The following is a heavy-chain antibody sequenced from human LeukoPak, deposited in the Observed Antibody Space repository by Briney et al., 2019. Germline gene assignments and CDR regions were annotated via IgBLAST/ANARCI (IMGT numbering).Heavy chain of an antibody. D-gene: IGHD6-6*01. V-gene: IGHV4-34*01. CDR1: GGSFSGYY. CDR2: INHSGST. Sequence: SETLSLTCAVYGGSFSGYYWSWIRQPPGKGLEWIGEINHSGSTNYNPSLKSRVTISVDTSKNQFSLKLSSVTAADTAVYYCARAGSSSSYYYYYMDVWGKGTTVTVSS. J-gene: IGHJ6*03. CDR3: ARAGSSSSYYYYYMDV.